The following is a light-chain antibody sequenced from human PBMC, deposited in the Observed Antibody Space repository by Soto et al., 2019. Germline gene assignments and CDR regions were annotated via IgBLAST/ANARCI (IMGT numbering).Light chain of an antibody. V-gene: IGLV1-44*01. CDR1: TSNIGSDT. J-gene: IGLJ2*01. CDR3: ASWDDSLNVVV. Sequence: QAVVTQPPSASGTPGQRVTISCSGSTSNIGSDTVNWYQQLPGKAPKLLIYRNTQRPSGVPDRFSGSKSGASASLAISGLQSEDEADYYCASWDDSLNVVVFGGGTKLTVL. CDR2: RNT.